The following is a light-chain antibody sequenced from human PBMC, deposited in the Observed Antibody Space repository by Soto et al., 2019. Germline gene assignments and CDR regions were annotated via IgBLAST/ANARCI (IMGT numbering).Light chain of an antibody. CDR2: ESS. CDR1: QNVDKL. CDR3: QQRKNWPPIT. J-gene: IGKJ5*01. Sequence: IELTQSPATLSLSPGETATLSCRASQNVDKLLAWYQKRPGQPPRLLICESSNRATGVPVRFSGSGSGTVLTLTIGSLETEDSAVYYCQQRKNWPPITFGQGTRLEIK. V-gene: IGKV3-11*01.